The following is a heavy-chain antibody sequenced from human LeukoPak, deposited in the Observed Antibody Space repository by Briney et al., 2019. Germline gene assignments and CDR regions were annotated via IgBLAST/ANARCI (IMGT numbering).Heavy chain of an antibody. Sequence: SETLSLTCTVSGGSISSGSYYWGWIRQPPGKGLEWIGSIYYSGSIHYNPSLKSRVTISVDTSKNEFSLKLSSVTAADTAVYYCARNNTLMMYPRGGEDKGFDYWGQGTLVTVSS. V-gene: IGHV4-39*01. J-gene: IGHJ4*02. CDR2: IYYSGSI. CDR3: ARNNTLMMYPRGGEDKGFDY. CDR1: GGSISSGSYY. D-gene: IGHD2-8*01.